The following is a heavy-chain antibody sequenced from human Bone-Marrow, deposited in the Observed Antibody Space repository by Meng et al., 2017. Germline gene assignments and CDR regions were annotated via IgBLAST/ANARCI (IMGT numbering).Heavy chain of an antibody. CDR2: IWYDGSNK. Sequence: GGSLRLSCAASGFTFSSYGMHWVRQAPGKGLEWVAVIWYDGSNKYYADSVKGRFTISRDNSKNTLYLQMNSLRAEDTAVYYCARGGYYDSSYDAFDIWGQGTMVTVSS. CDR3: ARGGYYDSSYDAFDI. J-gene: IGHJ3*02. D-gene: IGHD3-22*01. V-gene: IGHV3-33*01. CDR1: GFTFSSYG.